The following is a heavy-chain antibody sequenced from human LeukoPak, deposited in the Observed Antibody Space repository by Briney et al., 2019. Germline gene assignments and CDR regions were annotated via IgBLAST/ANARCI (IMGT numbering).Heavy chain of an antibody. CDR3: AKDFMAWELLYYFDY. CDR2: ISYDGSNK. CDR1: GFTFSSYG. D-gene: IGHD1-26*01. V-gene: IGHV3-30*18. J-gene: IGHJ4*02. Sequence: GGSQRLSCAASGFTFSSYGMHWVRQAPGKGLEWVAVISYDGSNKYYADSVKGRFTISRDNSKNTLYLQMNSLRAEDTAVYYCAKDFMAWELLYYFDYWGQGTLVTVSS.